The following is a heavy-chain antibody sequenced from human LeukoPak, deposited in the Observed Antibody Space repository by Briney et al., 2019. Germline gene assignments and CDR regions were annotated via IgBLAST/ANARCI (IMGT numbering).Heavy chain of an antibody. D-gene: IGHD6-6*01. V-gene: IGHV4-34*01. CDR2: MNHLLTT. CDR3: ARSSIAAPPDY. J-gene: IGHJ4*02. Sequence: PSETLSLTCDVSGASLSDYCWTWIRQTPGKGLEWIGHMNHLLTTNYNPSLKSRVTISEDTSKNQFSLKLSSVTAADTAVYYCARSSIAAPPDYWGQGTLVTVSS. CDR1: GASLSDYC.